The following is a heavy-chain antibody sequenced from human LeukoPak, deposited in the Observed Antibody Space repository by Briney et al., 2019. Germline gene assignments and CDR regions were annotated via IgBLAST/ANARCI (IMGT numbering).Heavy chain of an antibody. V-gene: IGHV4-59*01. CDR3: AGSYGDYVFDY. CDR2: IYYSGST. Sequence: SETLSLTCTVSGGSISSYYWSWIRQPPGKGLEWIGYIYYSGSTNYNPSLKSRVTISVDTSKNQFSLRLSSVTAADTAVYYCAGSYGDYVFDYWGQGTLVTVSS. D-gene: IGHD4-17*01. J-gene: IGHJ4*02. CDR1: GGSISSYY.